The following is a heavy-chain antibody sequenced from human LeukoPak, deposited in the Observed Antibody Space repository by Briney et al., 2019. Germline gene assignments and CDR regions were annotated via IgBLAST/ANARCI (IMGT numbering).Heavy chain of an antibody. CDR1: GFTFSSYA. Sequence: GGSLRLSCAASGFTFSSYAMSWVRQAPGKGLEWVSAISGSGGSTYYADSVKGRFTISRDNSKNTLYLQINSLRAEDTAVYYCAKGVIVPTIILFNYWGQGTLVTVSS. CDR3: AKGVIVPTIILFNY. D-gene: IGHD5-12*01. J-gene: IGHJ4*02. CDR2: ISGSGGST. V-gene: IGHV3-23*01.